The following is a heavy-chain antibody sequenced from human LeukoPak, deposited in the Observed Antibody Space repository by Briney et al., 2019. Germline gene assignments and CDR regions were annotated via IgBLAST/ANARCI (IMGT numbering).Heavy chain of an antibody. CDR2: ISSSSSYT. CDR3: ARARAGTGDY. Sequence: GRSLRLSCAASGFTFSDYYMSWIRQAPGKGLEWVSYISSSSSYTNYADSVKGRFTISRDNAKNSLYLQMNSLRAEDTAVYYCARARAGTGDYWGQGTLVTVSS. V-gene: IGHV3-11*06. CDR1: GFTFSDYY. D-gene: IGHD6-13*01. J-gene: IGHJ4*02.